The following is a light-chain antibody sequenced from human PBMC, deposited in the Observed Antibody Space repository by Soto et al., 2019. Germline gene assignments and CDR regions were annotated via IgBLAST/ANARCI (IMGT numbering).Light chain of an antibody. CDR2: GAS. CDR1: QSVSSN. Sequence: EIVMTQSPATLSVSPEERATLSCWASQSVSSNLAWYQQKPGQAPRLLIYGASTRATGIPTRFTGSGSGTEFTLTISSLQSEDFAINYCQQYNNWPPYTLGQGTKLEIK. V-gene: IGKV3-15*01. J-gene: IGKJ2*01. CDR3: QQYNNWPPYT.